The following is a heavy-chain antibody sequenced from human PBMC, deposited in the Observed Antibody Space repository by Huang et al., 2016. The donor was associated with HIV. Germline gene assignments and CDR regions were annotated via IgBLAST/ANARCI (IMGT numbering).Heavy chain of an antibody. CDR1: GYSFSTYW. Sequence: EVQLVQSGAEVKKPGESLKISCKGSGYSFSTYWIGWVRQMPGKGLEGRWMIFPGDSDTRDSPSVQGQVTISADKSISTAYLQWSSLKASDTAMYYCASTASYSGSYRGAFDIWGQGTMVTVSS. CDR3: ASTASYSGSYRGAFDI. V-gene: IGHV5-51*03. D-gene: IGHD1-26*01. J-gene: IGHJ3*02. CDR2: IFPGDSDT.